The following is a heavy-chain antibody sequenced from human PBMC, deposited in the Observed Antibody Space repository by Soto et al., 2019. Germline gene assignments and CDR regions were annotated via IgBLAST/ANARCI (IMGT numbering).Heavy chain of an antibody. CDR2: IHYSGTT. CDR1: GGSISSGDHS. Sequence: QVQLQESGPGLVKPSETLSLTCTVSGGSISSGDHSWSWIRQYPGKGLDFIGHIHYSGTTYYNPSLNSRITISVDTSRNQFSLKLSSVAAADTAVYYCARAARYDPYFESWGQGTLVTVSS. D-gene: IGHD3-9*01. CDR3: ARAARYDPYFES. V-gene: IGHV4-31*03. J-gene: IGHJ4*02.